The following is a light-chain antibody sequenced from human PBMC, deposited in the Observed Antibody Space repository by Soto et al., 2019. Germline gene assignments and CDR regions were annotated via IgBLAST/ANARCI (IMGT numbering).Light chain of an antibody. CDR3: GTWDSSLSAVV. CDR2: DNN. Sequence: QSVLTQPPSVSAAPGQKVTISCSGSSSNIGNNYVSWYQQLPGTAPKLLIYDNNKRPSGIPDRFSGSKCGTSATLGINGLQTGDEADYYCGTWDSSLSAVVFGGGTKLTVL. V-gene: IGLV1-51*01. CDR1: SSNIGNNY. J-gene: IGLJ2*01.